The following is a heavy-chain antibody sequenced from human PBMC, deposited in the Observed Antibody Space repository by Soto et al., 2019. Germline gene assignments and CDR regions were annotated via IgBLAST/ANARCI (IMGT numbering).Heavy chain of an antibody. D-gene: IGHD3-9*01. CDR2: ISYDGSET. V-gene: IGHV3-30*03. CDR1: GFTYSTYT. Sequence: GGSLRLSCAASGFTYSTYTMHWVRQAPGKGLEWVAVISYDGSETNYVDSVKGRFIISRDNAKNSLFLQMNSLRAENTAVYYCARAFYWRYDYWGQGNLVTVSS. J-gene: IGHJ4*02. CDR3: ARAFYWRYDY.